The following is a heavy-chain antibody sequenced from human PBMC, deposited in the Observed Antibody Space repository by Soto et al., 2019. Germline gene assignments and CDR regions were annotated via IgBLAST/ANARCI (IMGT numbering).Heavy chain of an antibody. Sequence: EVPLLESGGGLEQSGGSLRLSCAASGFTFSNYGMSWVRQAPGKGLEWVTTISDSGGTTYYADSVKGRCTISRDASKSTLCLPMNRLGADDTAGDYGAKGRVRDGHSPGNWFDPWGQGTLVTVSS. CDR3: AKGRVRDGHSPGNWFDP. J-gene: IGHJ5*02. D-gene: IGHD3-10*01. V-gene: IGHV3-23*01. CDR2: ISDSGGTT. CDR1: GFTFSNYG.